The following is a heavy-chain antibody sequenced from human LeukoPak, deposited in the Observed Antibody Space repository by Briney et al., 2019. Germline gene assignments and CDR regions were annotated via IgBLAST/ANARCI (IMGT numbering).Heavy chain of an antibody. CDR1: GGSLSSYY. Sequence: PSEALSLTCTVSGGSLSSYYWNWIRQPPGKGPEWIGCISDTGTTKYNPAFKSRVTISVDTSKNQFSLKLTSVTAADTAVYFCATGYYEPFEKWGQGTLVSVSS. J-gene: IGHJ4*02. CDR3: ATGYYEPFEK. V-gene: IGHV4-59*01. D-gene: IGHD3-22*01. CDR2: ISDTGTT.